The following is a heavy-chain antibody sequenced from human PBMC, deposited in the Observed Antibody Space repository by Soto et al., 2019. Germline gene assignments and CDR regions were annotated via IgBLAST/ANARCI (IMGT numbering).Heavy chain of an antibody. V-gene: IGHV3-15*01. CDR1: GFTFSNAW. D-gene: IGHD5-18*01. J-gene: IGHJ6*02. CDR2: IKSNTDGATT. CDR3: TTDPTVMAYFKDYGKDV. Sequence: PGGSMRLSCAASGFTFSNAWMSWVRQATGKGLEWIGRIKSNTDGATTDYTAPVKGRFTISRDDSKNTLFLQMNSLKTEDTAVYYCTTDPTVMAYFKDYGKDVWGQGTTVTVSS.